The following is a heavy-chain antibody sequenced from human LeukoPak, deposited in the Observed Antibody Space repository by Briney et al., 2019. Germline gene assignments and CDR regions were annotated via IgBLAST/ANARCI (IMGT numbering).Heavy chain of an antibody. CDR3: ASGGSGSYLDY. D-gene: IGHD3-10*01. V-gene: IGHV1-46*01. CDR2: INPSGGST. J-gene: IGHJ4*02. Sequence: ASVNVSCKASGYTFTSYYMHWVRQAPGQGLEWMGIINPSGGSTSYAQKFQGRVTMTRDMSTSTVYMELSSLRSDDTAVYYCASGGSGSYLDYWGQGTLVTVSS. CDR1: GYTFTSYY.